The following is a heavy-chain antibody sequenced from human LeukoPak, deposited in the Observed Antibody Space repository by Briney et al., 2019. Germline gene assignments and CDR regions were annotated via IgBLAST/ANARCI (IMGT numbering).Heavy chain of an antibody. CDR3: ARGLGYYYDSSGYYYFDY. CDR2: IYYSGST. V-gene: IGHV4-59*01. CDR1: GGSISSDY. Sequence: KTSETLSLTCTVSGGSISSDYWSWIRQPPGKGREWSGYIYYSGSTNYNPSLKSRVTISVDTSKNQFSLKLSSVTAADTAVYYCARGLGYYYDSSGYYYFDYWGQGTLVTVSS. J-gene: IGHJ4*02. D-gene: IGHD3-22*01.